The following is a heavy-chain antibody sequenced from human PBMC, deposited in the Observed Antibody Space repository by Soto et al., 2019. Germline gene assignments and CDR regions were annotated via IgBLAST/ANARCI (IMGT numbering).Heavy chain of an antibody. CDR2: IYYSGST. Sequence: SETLSLTCTVSGGSVTSYYWSWIRQPPGKGMEWIAYIYYSGSTNYNPSLKSRVTVSVAMSKNQFSLTLTSVTAADTAVYYCARGSEYTQIASHRYGLDVWGRGTTDTVS. D-gene: IGHD2-21*01. CDR3: ARGSEYTQIASHRYGLDV. J-gene: IGHJ6*02. CDR1: GGSVTSYY. V-gene: IGHV4-59*02.